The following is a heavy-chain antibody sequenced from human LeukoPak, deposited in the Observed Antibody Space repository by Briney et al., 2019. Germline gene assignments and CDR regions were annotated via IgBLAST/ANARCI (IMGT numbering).Heavy chain of an antibody. CDR2: ISGSGGST. V-gene: IGHV3-23*01. CDR3: AKDPVDTAMIVSLDY. CDR1: DVSGFTFSTFA. D-gene: IGHD5-18*01. J-gene: IGHJ4*02. Sequence: GGPLRLPCEVSDVSGFTFSTFAMSWVRQAPGKGLEWVSAISGSGGSTYYADSVKGRFTISRDNSKNTLYLQMNSLRAKDTAVYYCAKDPVDTAMIVSLDYWGQGTLVTVSS.